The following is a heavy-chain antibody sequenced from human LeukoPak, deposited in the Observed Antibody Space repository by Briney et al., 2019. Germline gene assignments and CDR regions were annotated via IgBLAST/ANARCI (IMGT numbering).Heavy chain of an antibody. D-gene: IGHD6-25*01. V-gene: IGHV4-4*07. Sequence: SETLSLTCTVSGGSISSYYWTWIRQSAGKGLEWIGRINTSGSSNYNPSLRSRVTMSVNTSKNQFSLNLTSVTAADTAVYSCAREGGDPRWLDPWGQGTLVTVSS. CDR3: AREGGDPRWLDP. CDR2: INTSGSS. J-gene: IGHJ5*02. CDR1: GGSISSYY.